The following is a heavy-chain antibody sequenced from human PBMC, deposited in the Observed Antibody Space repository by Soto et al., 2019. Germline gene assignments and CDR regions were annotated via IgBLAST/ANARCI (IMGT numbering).Heavy chain of an antibody. J-gene: IGHJ4*02. D-gene: IGHD2-21*01. CDR1: GYTFTSYG. CDR2: TSAYNGNT. Sequence: ASVKVSCKASGYTFTSYGISWVRQAPGQGLEWMGWTSAYNGNTNYAQKLQGRVTMTTDTSTSTAYMELRSLRSDDTAVYYCAREYCGGDCYELDYWGQGTLVTVSS. V-gene: IGHV1-18*01. CDR3: AREYCGGDCYELDY.